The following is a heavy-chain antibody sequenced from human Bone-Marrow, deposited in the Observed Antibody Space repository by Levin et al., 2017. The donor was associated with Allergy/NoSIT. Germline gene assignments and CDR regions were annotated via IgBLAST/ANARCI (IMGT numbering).Heavy chain of an antibody. CDR2: IYYSGAT. Sequence: SQTLSLTCTVSGFSITSGGYYWSWIRQLPGKGLEWIGYIYYSGATYYNPSLKSRLTLSVDTSKNQFSLKLSSVTAADTAVYYGAGVLRRCSGGSCPWGEGFDIWGQGTMVTVSS. V-gene: IGHV4-31*03. D-gene: IGHD2-15*01. CDR1: GFSITSGGYY. J-gene: IGHJ3*02. CDR3: AGVLRRCSGGSCPWGEGFDI.